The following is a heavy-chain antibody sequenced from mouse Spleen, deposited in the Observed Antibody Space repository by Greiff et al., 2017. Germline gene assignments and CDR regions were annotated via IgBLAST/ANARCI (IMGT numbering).Heavy chain of an antibody. D-gene: IGHD2-4*01. CDR2: ISYDGSN. Sequence: EVKLQESGPGLVKPSQSLSLTCSVTGYSITSGYYWNWIRQFPGNKLEWMGYISYDGSNNYNPSLKNRISITRDTSKNQFFLKLNSVTTEDTATYYCARDRRDYEAYAMDYWGQGTSVTVSS. J-gene: IGHJ4*01. V-gene: IGHV3-6*01. CDR3: ARDRRDYEAYAMDY. CDR1: GYSITSGYY.